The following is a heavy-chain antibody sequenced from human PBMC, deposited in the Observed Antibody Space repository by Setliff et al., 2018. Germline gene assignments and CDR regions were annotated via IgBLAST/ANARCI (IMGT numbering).Heavy chain of an antibody. Sequence: GGSLRLSCAASGFIFSDYSMNWVRQAPGKGLEWVSYISRTFFTADSVKGRFTISRDNEKNSLYLQMNSLRVEDTAVYYCVRDYKWGFDYWGQGARVTVSS. CDR3: VRDYKWGFDY. CDR1: GFIFSDYS. J-gene: IGHJ4*02. V-gene: IGHV3-48*01. D-gene: IGHD1-1*01. CDR2: ISRTF.